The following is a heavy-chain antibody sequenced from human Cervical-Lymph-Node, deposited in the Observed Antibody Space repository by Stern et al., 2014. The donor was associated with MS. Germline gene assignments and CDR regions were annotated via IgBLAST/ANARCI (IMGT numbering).Heavy chain of an antibody. CDR1: GFPFSGTW. V-gene: IGHV3-7*01. D-gene: IGHD4-11*01. CDR2: INDDSSAS. Sequence: EVQLVESGGGLVQPGGSLRLSWAASGFPFSGTWMTWVRQAPGQGLEWVTSINDDSSASYYVDSVKGRFTISRDNAKTSLFLQMNGLRVEDTAVYYCARDRNFGAFDMWGQGTMVTVSS. J-gene: IGHJ3*02. CDR3: ARDRNFGAFDM.